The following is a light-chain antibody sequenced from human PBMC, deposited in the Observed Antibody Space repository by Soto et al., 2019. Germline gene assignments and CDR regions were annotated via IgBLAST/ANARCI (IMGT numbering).Light chain of an antibody. CDR3: QSYDSSLSVV. Sequence: QSVLTQPPSVSGAPGQRVTISCTGSSSNIGAGYDVHWYQQLPGTAPQLLIYGNSKRPSGVPDRFSGSKSGTSASLAITGXXXXXXXXYXCQSYDSSLSVVFGGGTKL. J-gene: IGLJ2*01. V-gene: IGLV1-40*01. CDR1: SSNIGAGYD. CDR2: GNS.